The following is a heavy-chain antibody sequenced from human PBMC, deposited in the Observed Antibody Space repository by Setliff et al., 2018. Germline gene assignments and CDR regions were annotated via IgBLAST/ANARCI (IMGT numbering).Heavy chain of an antibody. CDR1: GGSISSHY. V-gene: IGHV4-59*11. CDR3: ARGVLQFLEWTQEPYGMDV. J-gene: IGHJ6*02. CDR2: YSGGT. D-gene: IGHD3-3*01. Sequence: SETLSLTCTVSGGSISSHYWSWIRQPPGKGLEWIGYYSGGTNYNPSLKSRVTISVDTSKNQFSLKLSSVTAADTAVYYCARGVLQFLEWTQEPYGMDVWGQGTTVTSP.